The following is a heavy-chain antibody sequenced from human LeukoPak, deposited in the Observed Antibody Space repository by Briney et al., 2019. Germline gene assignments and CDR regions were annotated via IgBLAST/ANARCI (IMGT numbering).Heavy chain of an antibody. Sequence: PGGSLRLSCAASGFTFNRNAVSRVRQAPGKGLEWVSTIGGSGDTTFYADSVRGRFTISRDNSKNMVHLQMNSLTGEDTALYYCVRRGDASSGWGDHDFWGQGALVTVSS. CDR3: VRRGDASSGWGDHDF. D-gene: IGHD6-19*01. V-gene: IGHV3-23*01. CDR1: GFTFNRNA. J-gene: IGHJ4*02. CDR2: IGGSGDTT.